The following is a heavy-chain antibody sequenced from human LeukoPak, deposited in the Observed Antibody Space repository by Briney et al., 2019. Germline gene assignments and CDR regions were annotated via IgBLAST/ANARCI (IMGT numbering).Heavy chain of an antibody. Sequence: GGSLRLSCAASGFTFSSYLMNWVRQAPGKGLEWVANINQDGSGRYYVDSVKGRFTISRDNAKNSLYLQMSSLRAEDTAVYYCARDKAPAVSDIWGLGTMVTVSS. V-gene: IGHV3-7*01. J-gene: IGHJ3*02. CDR3: ARDKAPAVSDI. D-gene: IGHD6-13*01. CDR2: INQDGSGR. CDR1: GFTFSSYL.